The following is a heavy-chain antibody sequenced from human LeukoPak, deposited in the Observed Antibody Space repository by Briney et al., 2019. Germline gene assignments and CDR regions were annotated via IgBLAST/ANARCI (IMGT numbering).Heavy chain of an antibody. CDR1: GGSITSDLYY. V-gene: IGHV4-61*02. D-gene: IGHD6-19*01. CDR2: IYTNGWT. Sequence: SETLSLTCTVSGGSITSDLYYWTWIRQPPGKGLEWIGRIYTNGWTDYNPSLKSRVTISVDTSKNQFSLKLTFVTAADTALYYCARGSGWNAFDPWGQGTLVTVSS. CDR3: ARGSGWNAFDP. J-gene: IGHJ5*02.